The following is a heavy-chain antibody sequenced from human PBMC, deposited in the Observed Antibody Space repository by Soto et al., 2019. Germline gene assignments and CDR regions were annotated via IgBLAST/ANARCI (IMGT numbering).Heavy chain of an antibody. V-gene: IGHV4-31*03. CDR1: AGSISSGGYY. CDR3: ARTPRY. Sequence: QVQLQESGPGLVKPSQALSLTCTVSAGSISSGGYYCSWIRQHPGKGLEWIGYISYSGNTYYNPSLTSRVTLSVDTSKNQFSLKLNSVTAADTAVYYCARTPRYWGQCTLVTVSS. D-gene: IGHD2-15*01. CDR2: ISYSGNT. J-gene: IGHJ1*01.